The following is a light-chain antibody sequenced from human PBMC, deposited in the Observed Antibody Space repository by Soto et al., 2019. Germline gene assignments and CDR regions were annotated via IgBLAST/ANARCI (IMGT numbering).Light chain of an antibody. J-gene: IGLJ3*02. CDR2: GNS. Sequence: QSVLTQPPSVSGAPGQRVTISCTGSSSNIGAGYDVHWYQQLPGTAPKLLIYGNSNRPSGVPDRFSGSKSGTXXSLAITGLQAEDEADYYCQSYDSSLRVFGGGTKXTVL. V-gene: IGLV1-40*01. CDR3: QSYDSSLRV. CDR1: SSNIGAGYD.